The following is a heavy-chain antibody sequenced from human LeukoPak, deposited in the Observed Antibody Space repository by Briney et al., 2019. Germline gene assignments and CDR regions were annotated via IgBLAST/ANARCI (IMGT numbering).Heavy chain of an antibody. CDR3: ARGRAGDYFDY. J-gene: IGHJ4*02. CDR1: GYAFTSYG. CDR2: INAHNGYT. V-gene: IGHV1-18*01. Sequence: ASVRVSCKASGYAFTSYGITWVRQAPGQGLEWMGWINAHNGYTNYTQSLQGRVSMTTDTSTTTAYMDLRSLSSDDTAVYYCARGRAGDYFDYWGQGTLVTVSS.